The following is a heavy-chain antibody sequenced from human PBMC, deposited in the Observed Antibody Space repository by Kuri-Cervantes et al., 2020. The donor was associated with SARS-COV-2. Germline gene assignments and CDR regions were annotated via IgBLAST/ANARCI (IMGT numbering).Heavy chain of an antibody. CDR3: ARKIQYSGSSLDFDY. CDR1: GYTFTSYG. V-gene: IGHV1-18*01. J-gene: IGHJ4*02. D-gene: IGHD1-26*01. CDR2: ISAYNGNT. Sequence: ASVKVSCKASGYTFTSYGISWVRQAPGQGLEWMGWISAYNGNTNYAQKLQGRVTMTTDTSTRTAYMELGSLRSDDTAVYYCARKIQYSGSSLDFDYWGQGTLVTVSS.